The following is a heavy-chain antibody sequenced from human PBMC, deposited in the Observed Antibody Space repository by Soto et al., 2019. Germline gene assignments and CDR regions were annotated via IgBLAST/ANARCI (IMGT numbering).Heavy chain of an antibody. V-gene: IGHV1-18*01. Sequence: VKVSCKASGYTFTSYGISWVRQAPGQGLEWMGWISAYNGNTNYAQKLQGRVTMTTDTSTSTAYMELRSLRSDDTAVYYCARNWYYDFWSGPWWFDPWGQGTLVTVS. CDR3: ARNWYYDFWSGPWWFDP. D-gene: IGHD3-3*01. CDR2: ISAYNGNT. CDR1: GYTFTSYG. J-gene: IGHJ5*02.